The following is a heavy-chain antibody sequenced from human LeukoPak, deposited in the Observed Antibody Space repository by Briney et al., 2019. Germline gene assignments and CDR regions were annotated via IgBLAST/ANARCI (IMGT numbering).Heavy chain of an antibody. D-gene: IGHD3-16*01. Sequence: GGSLRLSCTASGFTFSSYTMHWVRRAPGKGLEWVAFIRYDGSNKYYADSVKGRFTISRDNSKNTLYLQMNSLRAEDTAVYYCAKSLFWGRDAFDIWGQGTMVTVSS. J-gene: IGHJ3*02. V-gene: IGHV3-30*02. CDR2: IRYDGSNK. CDR3: AKSLFWGRDAFDI. CDR1: GFTFSSYT.